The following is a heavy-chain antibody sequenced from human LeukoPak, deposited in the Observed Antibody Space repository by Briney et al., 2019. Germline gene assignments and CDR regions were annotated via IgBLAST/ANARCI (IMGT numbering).Heavy chain of an antibody. CDR3: ARDIVAHVWSGSKFDP. CDR2: IYYSGST. CDR1: GGSMRGYS. V-gene: IGHV4-59*01. Sequence: SETLSLTCAVSGGSMRGYSWNWIRQPPGKGLEWIGDIYYSGSTRYNPSLKDRVTMSTDTSKNELSLMLRSVTAADTAVYFCARDIVAHVWSGSKFDPWGQGTLVTVSS. D-gene: IGHD3-3*01. J-gene: IGHJ5*02.